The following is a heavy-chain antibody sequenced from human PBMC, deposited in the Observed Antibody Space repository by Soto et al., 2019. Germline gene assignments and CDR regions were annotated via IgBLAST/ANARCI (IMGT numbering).Heavy chain of an antibody. CDR2: IYPGDSDT. J-gene: IGHJ4*02. D-gene: IGHD2-8*01. V-gene: IGHV5-51*01. CDR3: ARHPSYCTNGVCSIDY. CDR1: GYSFTSYW. Sequence: PGESLKISCKGSGYSFTSYWIGWVRQMPGKGLEWMGIIYPGDSDTRYSPSFQGQVTISADKSISTAYLQWSSLKASDTAMYYCARHPSYCTNGVCSIDYWGQGTLVTVSS.